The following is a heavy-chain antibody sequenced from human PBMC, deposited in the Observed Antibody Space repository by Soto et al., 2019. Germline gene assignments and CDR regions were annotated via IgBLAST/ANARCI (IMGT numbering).Heavy chain of an antibody. Sequence: QVQLQQWGAGLLKPSETLSLTCAVYGGSFSGYYWSWIRQPPGQGLEWIGELNHSGSTNYNPSFKIRVTIAVNTSKNQFSLKLSSVTAAYTAVYYCARKWSGSYYNVDYWGQGTLVTVSS. CDR1: GGSFSGYY. CDR2: LNHSGST. J-gene: IGHJ4*02. D-gene: IGHD3-10*01. V-gene: IGHV4-34*01. CDR3: ARKWSGSYYNVDY.